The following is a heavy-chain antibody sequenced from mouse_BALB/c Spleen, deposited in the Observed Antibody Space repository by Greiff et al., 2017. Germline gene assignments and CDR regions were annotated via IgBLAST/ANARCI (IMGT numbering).Heavy chain of an antibody. V-gene: IGHV3-6*02. D-gene: IGHD2-4*01. CDR3: AREDYDYDGWYFDV. Sequence: VQLKESGPGLVKPSQSLSLTCSVTGYSITSGYYWNWIRQFPGNKLEWMGYISYDGSNNYNPSLKNRISITRDTSKNQFFLKLNSVTTEDTATYYCAREDYDYDGWYFDVWGAGTTVTVSS. J-gene: IGHJ1*01. CDR2: ISYDGSN. CDR1: GYSITSGYY.